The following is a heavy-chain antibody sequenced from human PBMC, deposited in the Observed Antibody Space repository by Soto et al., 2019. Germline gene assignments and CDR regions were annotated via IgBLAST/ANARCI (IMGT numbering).Heavy chain of an antibody. V-gene: IGHV1-18*01. J-gene: IGHJ6*02. CDR3: ARDLLAGTRYYYGMDV. CDR1: GYTFTSYG. Sequence: QVQLVQSGAEVKKPGASVKVSCKASGYTFTSYGISWVREAPGQGLEWMGWISAYNGNTNYAQKLQGRVTMTTDTSTSTAYMELRSLRSDDTAVYYCARDLLAGTRYYYGMDVWGQGTTVTVSS. CDR2: ISAYNGNT. D-gene: IGHD6-13*01.